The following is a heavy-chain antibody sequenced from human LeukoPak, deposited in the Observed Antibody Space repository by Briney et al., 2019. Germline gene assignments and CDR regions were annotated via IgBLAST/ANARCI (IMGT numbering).Heavy chain of an antibody. CDR3: ARGVSSWYYWFDP. J-gene: IGHJ5*02. Sequence: SETLSLTCTVSGGSISSYYWSWIRQPPGKGLEWIGYIYYSGSTNYNPSLKSRVTISVDTSKNQFSLKLSSVTAADTAVYYCARGVSSWYYWFDPWGQGTLVTVSS. CDR1: GGSISSYY. CDR2: IYYSGST. V-gene: IGHV4-59*01. D-gene: IGHD6-13*01.